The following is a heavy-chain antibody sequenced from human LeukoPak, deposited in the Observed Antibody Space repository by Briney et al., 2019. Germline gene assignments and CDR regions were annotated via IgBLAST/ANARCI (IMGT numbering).Heavy chain of an antibody. V-gene: IGHV3-7*03. CDR1: GFTFSSYW. CDR3: ARGIYGSGSYFRYYYYYMDV. D-gene: IGHD3-10*01. Sequence: GGSLRLSCAASGFTFSSYWMNWVRQAPGKGLEWVANINQDESEKYYVDSVKGRFTISRDNAKNSLYLQMNSLRAEDTAVYYCARGIYGSGSYFRYYYYYMDVWGKGTTVAISS. J-gene: IGHJ6*03. CDR2: INQDESEK.